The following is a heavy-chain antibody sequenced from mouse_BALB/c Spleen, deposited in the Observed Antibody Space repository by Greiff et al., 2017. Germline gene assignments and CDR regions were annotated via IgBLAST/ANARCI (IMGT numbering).Heavy chain of an antibody. Sequence: LVESGGGLVQPGGSRKLSCAASGFTFSSFGMHWVRQALEKGLEWVAYISSGSSTIYYADTVKGRFTISRDNPKNTLFLQMTSLRSEDTAMFYCGRLADCKDYAMDYRGQGTSVTVSS. CDR1: GFTFSSFG. J-gene: IGHJ4*01. V-gene: IGHV5-17*02. CDR2: ISSGSSTI. CDR3: GRLADCKDYAMDY.